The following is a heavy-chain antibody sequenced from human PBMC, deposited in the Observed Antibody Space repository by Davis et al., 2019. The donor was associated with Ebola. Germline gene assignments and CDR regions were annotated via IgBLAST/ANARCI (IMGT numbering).Heavy chain of an antibody. CDR1: GFAFSRNG. D-gene: IGHD3-22*01. J-gene: IGHJ6*02. CDR3: AKEASYNYETSGYPYYFHYYGMDV. V-gene: IGHV3-30*02. CDR2: IQFDGSQK. Sequence: GGSLRLSCAASGFAFSRNGMHWVRQAPGKGLEWLAFIQFDGSQKYYADSVKGRFTISRDNSKETLFLQMNNLRAEDTAVYYCAKEASYNYETSGYPYYFHYYGMDVWGQGTMVTVSS.